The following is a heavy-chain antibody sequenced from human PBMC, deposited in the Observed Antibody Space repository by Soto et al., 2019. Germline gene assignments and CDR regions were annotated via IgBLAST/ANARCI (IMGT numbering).Heavy chain of an antibody. CDR3: ARALITIFGVVTPASRHYFDY. D-gene: IGHD3-3*01. CDR2: INHSGST. V-gene: IGHV4-34*01. CDR1: GGSFSGYY. Sequence: SETLSLTCAVYGGSFSGYYWSWIRQPPGRGLEWIGEINHSGSTNYNPSLKSRVTISVDTSKNQFSLKLSSVTAADTAVYYCARALITIFGVVTPASRHYFDYWGQGTLVTVSS. J-gene: IGHJ4*02.